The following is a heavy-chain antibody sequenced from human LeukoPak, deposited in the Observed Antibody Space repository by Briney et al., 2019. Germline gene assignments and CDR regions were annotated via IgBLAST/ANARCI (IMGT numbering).Heavy chain of an antibody. CDR1: GFTVSTNY. D-gene: IGHD3-3*01. CDR2: IYSDGST. V-gene: IGHV3-53*01. CDR3: ARYDFILISYFDL. Sequence: GGSLRLSCAASGFTVSTNYMSWVRQAPGKKLEWVSDIYSDGSTFYADSVKGRFTISRDDSKNTLYLQMNSLRAEDTAVYHCARYDFILISYFDLWGRGTLVTVSS. J-gene: IGHJ2*01.